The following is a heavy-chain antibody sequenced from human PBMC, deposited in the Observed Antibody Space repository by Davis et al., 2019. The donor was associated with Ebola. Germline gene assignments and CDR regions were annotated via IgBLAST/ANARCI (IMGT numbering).Heavy chain of an antibody. Sequence: SETLSLTCTVSGGSISSSIYYWGWIRQPPGKGLEWIGSIYFSGSTYYNASLKSRVTISADTSKNQFSLRLSSVTAADTAVYYCARRGMYSSGRGYYYYYGMDVWGKGTTVTVSS. CDR2: IYFSGST. CDR3: ARRGMYSSGRGYYYYYGMDV. V-gene: IGHV4-39*01. CDR1: GGSISSSIYY. J-gene: IGHJ6*04. D-gene: IGHD6-19*01.